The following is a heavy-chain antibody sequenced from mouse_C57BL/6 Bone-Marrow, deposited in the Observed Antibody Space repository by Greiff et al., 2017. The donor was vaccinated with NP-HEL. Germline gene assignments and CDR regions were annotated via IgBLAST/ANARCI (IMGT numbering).Heavy chain of an antibody. V-gene: IGHV1-50*01. CDR2: IDPSDSDT. Sequence: QVQLQQPGAELVKPGASVKLSCKASGYTFTSYWMQWVKQRPGQGLEWIGEIDPSDSDTNYNQKFKGKATLTGDKSSSTAYLQLSSLTSEDSAVYYCARGDRYSVAYWGQGTLVTVSA. D-gene: IGHD2-3*01. J-gene: IGHJ3*01. CDR1: GYTFTSYW. CDR3: ARGDRYSVAY.